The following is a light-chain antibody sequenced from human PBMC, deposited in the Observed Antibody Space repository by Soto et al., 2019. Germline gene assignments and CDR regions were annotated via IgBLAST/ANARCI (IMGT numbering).Light chain of an antibody. Sequence: EIQLTQSPSTLAESIGDSVNITCRASQSISIWLAWYPQNPGKPPKVLIYDASSLESGVQSRFSGSGSGTEFTLTISSLQAEDFAVYYCQQYNNFGQGTRLEN. CDR2: DAS. CDR3: QQYNN. CDR1: QSISIW. J-gene: IGKJ5*01. V-gene: IGKV1-5*01.